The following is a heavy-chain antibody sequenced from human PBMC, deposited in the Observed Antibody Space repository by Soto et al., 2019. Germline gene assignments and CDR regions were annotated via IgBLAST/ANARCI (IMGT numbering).Heavy chain of an antibody. Sequence: PGGSLRLSCAASGFTVSSYHMSWVRQAPGKGLEWVSVIYRAGSADFADSVKGRFTISRDNSKNTLYLQMSSLRAEDTAVYYCARVHARGSHYFDYWGQGTLVTVSS. V-gene: IGHV3-66*01. D-gene: IGHD2-2*01. J-gene: IGHJ4*02. CDR2: IYRAGSA. CDR3: ARVHARGSHYFDY. CDR1: GFTVSSYH.